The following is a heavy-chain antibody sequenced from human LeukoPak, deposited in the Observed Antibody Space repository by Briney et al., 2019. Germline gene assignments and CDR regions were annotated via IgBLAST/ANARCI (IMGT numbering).Heavy chain of an antibody. J-gene: IGHJ1*01. CDR2: ISSSSSTI. CDR1: GFTFSSYS. Sequence: GGSLRLSCAASGFTFSSYSMNWVRQAPGKGLEWVSYISSSSSTIYYADSEKGRFTISRDNAKNSLYLQMNSLRAEDTAVYYCATTYAGFLEWLKYFQHWGQGTLVTVSS. V-gene: IGHV3-48*04. CDR3: ATTYAGFLEWLKYFQH. D-gene: IGHD3-3*01.